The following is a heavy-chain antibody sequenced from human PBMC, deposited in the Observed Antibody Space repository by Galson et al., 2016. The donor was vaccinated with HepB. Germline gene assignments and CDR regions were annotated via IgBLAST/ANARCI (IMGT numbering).Heavy chain of an antibody. J-gene: IGHJ4*02. D-gene: IGHD7-27*01. CDR3: ALNRAFTGDFDY. V-gene: IGHV1-8*01. CDR2: MTPNSGNT. CDR1: GYTFTNYD. Sequence: SVKVSCKASGYTFTNYDFNWVRQATGQGLEWLGWMTPNSGNTGYAQKFQGRLSLTRDISTSAAYMEQSSLTSDDTAVYYCALNRAFTGDFDYWVQGTLVTVSS.